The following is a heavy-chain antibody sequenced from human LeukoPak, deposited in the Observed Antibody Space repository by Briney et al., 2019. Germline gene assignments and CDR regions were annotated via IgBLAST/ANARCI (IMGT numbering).Heavy chain of an antibody. D-gene: IGHD1-26*01. CDR2: INHSGST. Sequence: SETLSLTCAVYGGSFSGYYWSWIRQPPGKGLEWIGEINHSGSTNYNPSLKSRVTISVDTSKNQFSLKLSSVTAADTAVYYCARVHSGSYDPYDAFDIWGQGTMVTVSS. J-gene: IGHJ3*02. CDR3: ARVHSGSYDPYDAFDI. V-gene: IGHV4-34*01. CDR1: GGSFSGYY.